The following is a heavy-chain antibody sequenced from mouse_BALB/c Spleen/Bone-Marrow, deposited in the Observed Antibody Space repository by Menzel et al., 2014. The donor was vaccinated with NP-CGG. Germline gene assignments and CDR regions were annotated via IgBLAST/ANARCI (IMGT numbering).Heavy chain of an antibody. V-gene: IGHV2-3*01. J-gene: IGHJ4*01. CDR3: AKPEDGYAMDY. Sequence: VHLVESGPGLVAPSQSLSITCTVSGFSLTSNGVSWIRQPPGKGLEWLGVIWGDGSTKYHSALISRLSFTKDNSKSRXFLKLNSLHTDDTATYYCAKPEDGYAMDYWGQGTSDTVSS. CDR1: GFSLTSNG. CDR2: IWGDGST. D-gene: IGHD2-3*01.